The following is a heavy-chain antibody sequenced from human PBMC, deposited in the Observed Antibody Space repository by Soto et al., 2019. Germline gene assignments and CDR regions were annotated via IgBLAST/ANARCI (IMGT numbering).Heavy chain of an antibody. CDR3: ARAGYSSLTTRRLAKNCFDP. CDR2: IYYSGST. J-gene: IGHJ5*02. D-gene: IGHD6-13*01. Sequence: SETLSLTCTVSGGSVSSGSYYWSWIRQPPGKGLEWIGYIYYSGSTNYNPSLKSRVTISVDTSKNQFSLKLSSVTAADTAVYYCARAGYSSLTTRRLAKNCFDPWGQGTMVTVSS. CDR1: GGSVSSGSYY. V-gene: IGHV4-61*01.